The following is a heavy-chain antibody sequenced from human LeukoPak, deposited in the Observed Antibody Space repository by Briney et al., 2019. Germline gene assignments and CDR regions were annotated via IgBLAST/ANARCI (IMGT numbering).Heavy chain of an antibody. CDR1: GYTFTGYY. CDR3: AREAIKYCSSTSCYLGY. V-gene: IGHV1-2*02. D-gene: IGHD2-2*01. J-gene: IGHJ4*02. Sequence: GASVKVSCKASGYTFTGYYMHWVRQAPGQGLEWMGWINPNSGGTNYAQKFQGRVTMTRDTSISTAYMELSRLRSDDTAVYYRAREAIKYCSSTSCYLGYWGQGTLVAVSS. CDR2: INPNSGGT.